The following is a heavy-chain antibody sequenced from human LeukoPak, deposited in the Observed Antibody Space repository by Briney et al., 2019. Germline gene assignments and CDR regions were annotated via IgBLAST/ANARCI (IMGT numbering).Heavy chain of an antibody. D-gene: IGHD6-19*01. Sequence: ASAKVSCKASGYTFISYYMHWVRQAPGQGLEWMGIINPSGGTTSYAQKFQGRVTLTRDTSASTVYMEVSSLRSEDTAVYYCARGSYSSGRSAVDYWGQGTLVTVSS. CDR2: INPSGGTT. J-gene: IGHJ4*02. V-gene: IGHV1-46*01. CDR1: GYTFISYY. CDR3: ARGSYSSGRSAVDY.